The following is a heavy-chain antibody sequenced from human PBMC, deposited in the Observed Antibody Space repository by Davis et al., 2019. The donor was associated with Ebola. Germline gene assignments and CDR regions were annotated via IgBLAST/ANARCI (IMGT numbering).Heavy chain of an antibody. J-gene: IGHJ4*02. Sequence: ASVKVSCKASGGTFSSYAISWVRQAPGQGLEWMGWINPNSGGTNYAQKFQGRVTMTRDTSISTAYMELSRLRSDDTAVYYCASSCYKCGSYGYWGQGTLVTVSS. D-gene: IGHD1-26*01. CDR2: INPNSGGT. CDR3: ASSCYKCGSYGY. CDR1: GGTFSSYA. V-gene: IGHV1-2*02.